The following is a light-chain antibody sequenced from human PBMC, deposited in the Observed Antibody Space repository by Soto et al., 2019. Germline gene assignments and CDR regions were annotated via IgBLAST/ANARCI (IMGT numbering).Light chain of an antibody. V-gene: IGLV2-14*03. CDR2: DVS. Sequence: QSLLNQPASLSGSPGQSLPISCTGTSSDVGGYNYVSWYQHHPGKAPKLMIFDVSNRPSGVSNRFSGSKSGNTASLTISGLQPEEEADYYCSSYTPTNTRQIVFGTGTKVTV. CDR1: SSDVGGYNY. J-gene: IGLJ1*01. CDR3: SSYTPTNTRQIV.